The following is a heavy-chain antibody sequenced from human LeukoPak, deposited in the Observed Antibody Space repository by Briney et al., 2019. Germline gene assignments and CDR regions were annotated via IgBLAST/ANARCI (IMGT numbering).Heavy chain of an antibody. CDR3: ARTPMVTSTTDY. CDR2: IYHSGST. J-gene: IGHJ4*02. D-gene: IGHD5-18*01. CDR1: GYSISSGYY. V-gene: IGHV4-38-2*02. Sequence: PSETLSLTCTVSGYSISSGYYWGWIRQPPGKGLEWIGSIYHSGSTHYNPSLKSRVTISVDTSKNQFSLKLSSVTAADTAVYYCARTPMVTSTTDYWGQGTLVTVSS.